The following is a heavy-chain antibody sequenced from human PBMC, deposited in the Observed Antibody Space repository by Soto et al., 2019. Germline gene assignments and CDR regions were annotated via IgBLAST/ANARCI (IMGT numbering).Heavy chain of an antibody. Sequence: QVQLVQSGAEVKKPGASVKVSCKASGITSTTYAIHWVRQAPGQGLEWMGWINTGNGNTSYSRRFLGRVSLTTDTSASTASMNLSSLTSEDTAVYYCAIAISGYVTWGQGTLITVSS. CDR2: INTGNGNT. CDR1: GITSTTYA. CDR3: AIAISGYVT. J-gene: IGHJ5*02. V-gene: IGHV1-3*04. D-gene: IGHD5-12*01.